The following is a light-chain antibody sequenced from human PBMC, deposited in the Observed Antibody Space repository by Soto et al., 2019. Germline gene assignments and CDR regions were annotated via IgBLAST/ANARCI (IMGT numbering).Light chain of an antibody. CDR2: AAS. Sequence: DIQMTQSPSSLSASVGDRVTIPCRASQAINNYLAWYQQKPGKVPKLLIYAASTLQSGVPSRFSGSGSGTDFTLTISSLQPEDVAIYYCQKYNSAPLTFGGGTKVELK. J-gene: IGKJ4*01. CDR3: QKYNSAPLT. CDR1: QAINNY. V-gene: IGKV1-27*01.